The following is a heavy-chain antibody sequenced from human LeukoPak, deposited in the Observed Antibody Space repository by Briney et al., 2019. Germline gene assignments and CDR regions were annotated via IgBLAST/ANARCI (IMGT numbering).Heavy chain of an antibody. J-gene: IGHJ3*02. Sequence: GGSLRLSCVGSGFTFRNHWVTWVRQSPRKGLEWVANIKPDGIDKYYVDSARGRFTVSRDNAKNSAFLQMNSLRAEDTAIYYCATISAQTFDIWGQGTLVSVSS. V-gene: IGHV3-7*01. CDR1: GFTFRNHW. CDR2: IKPDGIDK. CDR3: ATISAQTFDI. D-gene: IGHD5-24*01.